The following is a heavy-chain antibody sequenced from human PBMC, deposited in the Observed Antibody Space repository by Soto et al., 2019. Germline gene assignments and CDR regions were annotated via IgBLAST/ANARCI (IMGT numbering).Heavy chain of an antibody. V-gene: IGHV1-18*04. J-gene: IGHJ4*02. CDR2: ISPYNGKT. CDR3: ARVDDYVWGSFRP. CDR1: GYTFTTHG. Sequence: ASVKVSCKASGYTFTTHGISWVRQAPGQGLEWMGWISPYNGKTTYAQKVQGRVTMTTDTSTSTAYMELRGLRSDDTAVYSCARVDDYVWGSFRPWGQRTQVTV. D-gene: IGHD3-16*02.